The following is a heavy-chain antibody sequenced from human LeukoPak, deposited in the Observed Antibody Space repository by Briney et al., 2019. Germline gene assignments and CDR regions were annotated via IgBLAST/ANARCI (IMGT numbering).Heavy chain of an antibody. V-gene: IGHV1-18*01. J-gene: IGHJ4*02. CDR2: ISAYNGNT. Sequence: ASVKVSCKASGYPFTSYGISWVRQAPGQGLEWMGWISAYNGNTNYAQKLQGRVTMTTDTSTSTAYMELRSLRSDDTAVYYCARTSKYSSGWLYYFDYWGQGTLVTVSS. CDR1: GYPFTSYG. CDR3: ARTSKYSSGWLYYFDY. D-gene: IGHD6-19*01.